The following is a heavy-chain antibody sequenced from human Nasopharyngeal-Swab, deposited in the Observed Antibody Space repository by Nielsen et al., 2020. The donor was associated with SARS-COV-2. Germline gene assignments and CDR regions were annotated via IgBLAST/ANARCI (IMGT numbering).Heavy chain of an antibody. D-gene: IGHD3-3*01. V-gene: IGHV3-21*01. CDR1: GFTFTNYN. Sequence: GGSLRLSCAASGFTFTNYNMNWVRQAPGKGLEWVSSISSSSTYIYYADSVKGRFTISRDNTKNSLHLQMNSLRAEDTAVYYCARDGLDYDFWSAYFMDVWGQGTTVTVSS. J-gene: IGHJ6*02. CDR2: ISSSSTYI. CDR3: ARDGLDYDFWSAYFMDV.